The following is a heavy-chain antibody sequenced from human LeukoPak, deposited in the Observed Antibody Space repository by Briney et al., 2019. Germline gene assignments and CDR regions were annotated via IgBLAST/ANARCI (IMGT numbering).Heavy chain of an antibody. J-gene: IGHJ4*02. CDR3: ASGGPTRGTLDF. Sequence: GGSLRLSCAASGFAFSSYGMYWVRQTADKGLEWVAYIRRDGTYVNYADSVRGRFTISRDNSKNTLSLQMDNLRVEDTAGYCCASGGPTRGTLDFWGEGTLVTVS. V-gene: IGHV3-30*02. D-gene: IGHD4-17*01. CDR1: GFAFSSYG. CDR2: IRRDGTYV.